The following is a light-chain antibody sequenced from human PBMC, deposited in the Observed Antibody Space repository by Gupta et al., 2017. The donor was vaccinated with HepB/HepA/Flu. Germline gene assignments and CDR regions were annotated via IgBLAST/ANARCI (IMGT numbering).Light chain of an antibody. V-gene: IGLV2-14*01. CDR1: SSDVDGYNF. CDR2: DVT. Sequence: QSALTQPASVSGSPGQSITIPCPGTSSDVDGYNFVSWYQQHPGKAPKLMIYDVTNRPSGVSNRFSGSKSGNTASLTISGLQAEDEADYYCSSYTSTSTLETVFGGGTKLTVL. CDR3: SSYTSTSTLETV. J-gene: IGLJ2*01.